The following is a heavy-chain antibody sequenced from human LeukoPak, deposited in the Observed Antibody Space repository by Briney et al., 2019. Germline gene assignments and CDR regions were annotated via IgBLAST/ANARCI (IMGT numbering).Heavy chain of an antibody. CDR2: IYSGGST. J-gene: IGHJ5*02. CDR1: GFTVSSNY. CDR3: ARDRGVGATAGFNWFDP. V-gene: IGHV3-66*02. Sequence: GGSLRLSCAASGFTVSSNYMSWVRQAPGKGLEWVAVIYSGGSTYYADSVKGRFTISRDNYKNTLYLQMNSLRAEDTAVYYCARDRGVGATAGFNWFDPWGQGTLVTVSS. D-gene: IGHD1-26*01.